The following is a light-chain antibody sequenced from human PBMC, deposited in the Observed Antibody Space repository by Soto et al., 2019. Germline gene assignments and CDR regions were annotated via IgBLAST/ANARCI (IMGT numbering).Light chain of an antibody. CDR1: QSISTW. Sequence: DIQMTQSPSTLSASVGDRVTITCRASQSISTWLAWYQQKPGKAPKLLIYKASSLESGVPSRFSGSGSGTEFTLTISRLQPDDFANYYCQQYNRVVTFGQGTKVEIK. J-gene: IGKJ1*01. CDR3: QQYNRVVT. V-gene: IGKV1-5*03. CDR2: KAS.